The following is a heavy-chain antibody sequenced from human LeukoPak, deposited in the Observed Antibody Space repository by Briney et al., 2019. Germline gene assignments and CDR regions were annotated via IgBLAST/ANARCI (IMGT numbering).Heavy chain of an antibody. CDR1: GYSISSGYY. CDR2: IYHSGST. CDR3: ARHLDTAMVPFDY. Sequence: SETLSPTCAVSGYSISSGYYWGWIRQPPGKGLEWIGSIYHSGSTYYNPSLKSRVTISVDTSKNQFSLKLSSVTAADTAVYYCARHLDTAMVPFDYWGQGTLVTVSS. V-gene: IGHV4-38-2*01. J-gene: IGHJ4*02. D-gene: IGHD5-18*01.